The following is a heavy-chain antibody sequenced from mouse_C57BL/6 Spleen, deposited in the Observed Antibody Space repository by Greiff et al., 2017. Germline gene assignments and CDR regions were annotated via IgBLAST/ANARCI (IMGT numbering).Heavy chain of an antibody. CDR2: IYPGDGDT. CDR3: ARGGYGSSYGY. D-gene: IGHD1-1*01. CDR1: GYAFSSYW. Sequence: VQLQQSGAELVKPGASVKISCKASGYAFSSYWMNWVKQRPGKGLEWIGQIYPGDGDTNYNGKFKGKATLTADKSSSTAYMQHSSLTSADSAVYFCARGGYGSSYGYWGQGTTLTVSS. V-gene: IGHV1-80*01. J-gene: IGHJ2*01.